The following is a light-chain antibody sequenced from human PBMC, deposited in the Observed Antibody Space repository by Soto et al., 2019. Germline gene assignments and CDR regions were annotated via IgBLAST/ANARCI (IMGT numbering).Light chain of an antibody. J-gene: IGLJ1*01. CDR3: SSYAGSLYV. CDR2: EVT. CDR1: SSDVGDYNY. Sequence: QSALTQPPSASGSPGQSGTISCTGTSSDVGDYNYVSWYQQHPGKAPKLMIYEVTKRPSGVPDRFSGSKSGNTASLTVSGLQAEDEADYYCSSYAGSLYVFGTGTKLTVL. V-gene: IGLV2-8*01.